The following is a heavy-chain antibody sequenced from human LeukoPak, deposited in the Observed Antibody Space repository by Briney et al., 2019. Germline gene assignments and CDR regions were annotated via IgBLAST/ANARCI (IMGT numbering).Heavy chain of an antibody. CDR3: ARILDNWFDP. CDR2: IYHSGST. J-gene: IGHJ5*02. CDR1: GYSISSGYY. Sequence: SETLSLTCAVSGYSISSGYYWGWIRQPPGKGLEWIGSIYHSGSTYYNPSLKSRVTISVDTSKNQFSLKLSPVTAADTAVYYCARILDNWFDPWGQGTLVTVSS. V-gene: IGHV4-38-2*01.